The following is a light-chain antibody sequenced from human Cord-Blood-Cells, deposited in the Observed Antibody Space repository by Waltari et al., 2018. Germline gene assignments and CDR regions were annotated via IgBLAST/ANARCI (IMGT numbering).Light chain of an antibody. CDR2: AAS. CDR1: QSMSSY. V-gene: IGKV1-39*01. Sequence: DIQMTQSPSSLSASVRDRVTITCRASQSMSSYLNWYQQKPGKAPKLLIYAASSLQSGVPERFSGSGSGTDFTLTISSLQPEDFATYYCQQSYSTPLFTFGPGTKVDIK. CDR3: QQSYSTPLFT. J-gene: IGKJ3*01.